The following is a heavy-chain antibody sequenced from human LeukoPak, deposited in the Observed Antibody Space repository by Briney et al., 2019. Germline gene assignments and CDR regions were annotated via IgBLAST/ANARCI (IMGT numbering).Heavy chain of an antibody. J-gene: IGHJ4*02. CDR2: INPSGGST. CDR1: GFTFSSYG. CDR3: ARETRGIAGGPYFDY. D-gene: IGHD6-13*01. Sequence: GGSLRLSCAASGFTFSSYGMSWVRQAPGQGLEWMGVINPSGGSTSYAQRFQGRVTMTRDMSTSTVYMELSSLRSEDTAVYYCARETRGIAGGPYFDYWGQGTLVTVSS. V-gene: IGHV1-46*01.